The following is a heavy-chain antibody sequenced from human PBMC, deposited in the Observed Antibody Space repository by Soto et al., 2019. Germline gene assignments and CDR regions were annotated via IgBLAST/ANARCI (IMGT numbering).Heavy chain of an antibody. CDR2: IKQDESEK. Sequence: GGSLRLSCAASGFTFSTTWMSWVRQTPGKGLEWVATIKQDESEKYYVDSVKGRFTVSRDNAKNSMYLQMDSLRVEDTAIYYCARGDYFDRRFDNWGQGALVTVS. CDR1: GFTFSTTW. CDR3: ARGDYFDRRFDN. D-gene: IGHD3-22*01. V-gene: IGHV3-7*03. J-gene: IGHJ4*02.